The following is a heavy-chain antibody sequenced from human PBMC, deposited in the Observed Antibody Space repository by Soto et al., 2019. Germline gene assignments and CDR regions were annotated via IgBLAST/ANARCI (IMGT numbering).Heavy chain of an antibody. D-gene: IGHD6-19*01. CDR3: ARGVYSSGWYEGNFDY. V-gene: IGHV3-48*02. Sequence: GGSLRLSCAASGCTFSSYSMNWVRQAPGKGLEWVSYISSSSSTIYYADSVKGRFTISRDNAKNSLYLQMNSLRDEDTAVYYCARGVYSSGWYEGNFDYWGQGTLVTVSS. J-gene: IGHJ4*02. CDR2: ISSSSSTI. CDR1: GCTFSSYS.